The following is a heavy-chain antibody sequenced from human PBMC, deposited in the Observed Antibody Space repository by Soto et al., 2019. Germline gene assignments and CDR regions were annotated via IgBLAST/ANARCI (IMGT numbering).Heavy chain of an antibody. CDR2: IGTAGDT. D-gene: IGHD6-19*01. Sequence: GGSLRLSCAASGFTFSSYDMHWVRQATGKGLEWVSAIGTAGDTYYPGSVKGRFTISRENAKNSLYLQMNSLRAEDTAVYYCARDLSSGWHTYYYYGMDVWGQGTTVTVSS. CDR3: ARDLSSGWHTYYYYGMDV. V-gene: IGHV3-13*01. CDR1: GFTFSSYD. J-gene: IGHJ6*02.